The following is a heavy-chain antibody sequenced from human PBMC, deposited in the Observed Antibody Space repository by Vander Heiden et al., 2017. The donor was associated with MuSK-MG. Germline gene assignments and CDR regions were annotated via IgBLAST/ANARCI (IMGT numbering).Heavy chain of an antibody. D-gene: IGHD2-21*01. CDR1: GCSISRYY. CDR2: IYTSGST. J-gene: IGHJ4*02. Sequence: QVQLQESGPGLVKPSETLSLTCTVPGCSISRYYWSWIRQPAGKGLEWIGSIYTSGSTNYNPSLKSRVTMSVDTAKNQFSLKLSSVTAADTAVYYCARVAKDSFLWFTDYLDYWGQGTLVTVSS. CDR3: ARVAKDSFLWFTDYLDY. V-gene: IGHV4-4*07.